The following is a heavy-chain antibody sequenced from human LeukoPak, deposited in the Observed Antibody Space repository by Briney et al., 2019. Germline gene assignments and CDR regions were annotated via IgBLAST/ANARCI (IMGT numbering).Heavy chain of an antibody. J-gene: IGHJ4*02. Sequence: GASVKVSCKASGYTFTSYCMHWVRQAPGQGLEWMGIINPSGGSTSYAQKFQGRVTMTRDMSTSTVYMELSSLRSEDTAVYYCASGPIAASYDYWDQGTLVTVSS. D-gene: IGHD6-6*01. CDR1: GYTFTSYC. CDR3: ASGPIAASYDY. CDR2: INPSGGST. V-gene: IGHV1-46*01.